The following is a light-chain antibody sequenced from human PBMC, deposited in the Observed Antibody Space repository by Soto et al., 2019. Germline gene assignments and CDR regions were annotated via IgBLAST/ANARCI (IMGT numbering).Light chain of an antibody. Sequence: DIQMTQSPSTLSASVGYRVTITCRASQSISSWLAWYQQKPGKAPKLLIYKASTLKSGVPSRFSGSGSGTDFTLTISSLQPEDFATYYCQQSYSTTWTFGQGTKVDIK. CDR3: QQSYSTTWT. V-gene: IGKV1-5*03. CDR2: KAS. J-gene: IGKJ1*01. CDR1: QSISSW.